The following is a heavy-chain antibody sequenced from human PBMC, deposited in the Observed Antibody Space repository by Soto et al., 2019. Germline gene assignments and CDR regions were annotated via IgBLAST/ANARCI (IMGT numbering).Heavy chain of an antibody. Sequence: SETLCLSCTVAGGSXSSYYWSWILQPPGKGLEWIGYIYYSGSTNYNPSLKSRVTISVDTSKNQFSLKLNSMTAADTAVYYCARHNYGSGSTYFDYWGQGTLVTVS. CDR3: ARHNYGSGSTYFDY. V-gene: IGHV4-59*08. CDR2: IYYSGST. D-gene: IGHD3-10*01. CDR1: GGSXSSYY. J-gene: IGHJ4*02.